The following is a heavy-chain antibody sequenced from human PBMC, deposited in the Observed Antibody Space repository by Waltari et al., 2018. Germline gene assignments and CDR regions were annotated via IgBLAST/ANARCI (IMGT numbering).Heavy chain of an antibody. CDR2: IQRSGRT. CDR1: GDSMSSGDW. J-gene: IGHJ4*02. V-gene: IGHV4-4*02. Sequence: QMQLQESGPGLVKTSGTLSVTCTISGDSMSSGDWWSWVRQSPEKGLEWIGQIQRSGRTHYNPSFESRVSISIDTSNNQFSLKVSSTTAADTAVYYCARDRGRGIYLDSWGRGTLVTVSA. D-gene: IGHD2-15*01. CDR3: ARDRGRGIYLDS.